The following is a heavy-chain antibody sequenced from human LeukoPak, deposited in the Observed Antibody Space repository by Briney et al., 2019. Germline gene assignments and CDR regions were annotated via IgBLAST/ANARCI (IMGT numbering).Heavy chain of an antibody. J-gene: IGHJ6*03. V-gene: IGHV3-23*01. CDR1: GFTFSSYA. CDR2: ISGSGGST. Sequence: PGGSLRLSCAASGFTFSSYAMSWVRQAPGKGLEWVSAISGSGGSTYYADSVKGRFTISRDNSKNTLYLQMNSLRAEDTAVYYCAKGSAFGITGTPNYYYYYYMDVWGKGTTVTVSS. D-gene: IGHD1-7*01. CDR3: AKGSAFGITGTPNYYYYYYMDV.